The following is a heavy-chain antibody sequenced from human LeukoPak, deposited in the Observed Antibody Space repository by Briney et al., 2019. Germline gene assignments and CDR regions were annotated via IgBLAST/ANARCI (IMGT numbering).Heavy chain of an antibody. CDR3: ARVDLLTGYYFFDY. D-gene: IGHD3-9*01. Sequence: SVKVSCKASGGTFSSYAISWVRQAPGQGLEWMGGIIPIFGTANYAQKFQGRVTITADESTSTAYMELRSLGSDETAVYYCARVDLLTGYYFFDYWGQGTLVTVSS. J-gene: IGHJ4*02. CDR2: IIPIFGTA. CDR1: GGTFSSYA. V-gene: IGHV1-69*13.